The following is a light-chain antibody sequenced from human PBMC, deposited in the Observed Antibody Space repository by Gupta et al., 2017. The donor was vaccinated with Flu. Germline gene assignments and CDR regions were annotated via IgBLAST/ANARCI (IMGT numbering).Light chain of an antibody. V-gene: IGLV1-40*01. J-gene: IGLJ2*01. CDR3: QSYDKSLSGVV. CDR2: GNR. CDR1: SSNIGAGYD. Sequence: QSVLKQPPSVSGAPGQRVTISCTGSSSNIGAGYDVHWYQQLPGRAPRLLIYGNRNRPSGVPDRFSGSKSGASASLAIPGLQAEEEADYYCQSYDKSLSGVVFGGGTKLTVL.